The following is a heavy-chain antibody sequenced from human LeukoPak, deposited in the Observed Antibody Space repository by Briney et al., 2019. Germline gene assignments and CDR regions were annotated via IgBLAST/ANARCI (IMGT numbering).Heavy chain of an antibody. CDR3: AIAWGSVVPAAIRWFDP. CDR2: INHSGST. D-gene: IGHD2-2*02. V-gene: IGHV4-34*01. CDR1: GGSFSGYY. Sequence: SETLSLTCAVYGGSFSGYYWSWIRQPPGKGLEWIGEINHSGSTNYNPSLKSRVTISVDTSKNQFSLKLSSVTAADTAVYYCAIAWGSVVPAAIRWFDPRGQGTLVTVSS. J-gene: IGHJ5*02.